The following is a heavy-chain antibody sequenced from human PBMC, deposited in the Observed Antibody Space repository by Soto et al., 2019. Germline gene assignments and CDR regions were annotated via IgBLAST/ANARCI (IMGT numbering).Heavy chain of an antibody. CDR2: ISAYNGNT. J-gene: IGHJ6*02. CDR1: GYTLTSYV. D-gene: IGHD3-3*01. Sequence: ASVKVSCKASGYTLTSYVISWVRRAPGQGLEWMGWISAYNGNTNYAQKLQGRVTMTTDTSTSTAYMELRSLRSDDTAVYYCARTPYYDFWSGYYYGMDVWGQGTTVTVSS. V-gene: IGHV1-18*04. CDR3: ARTPYYDFWSGYYYGMDV.